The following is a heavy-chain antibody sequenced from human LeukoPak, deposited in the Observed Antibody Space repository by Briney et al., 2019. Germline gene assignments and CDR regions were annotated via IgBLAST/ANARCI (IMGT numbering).Heavy chain of an antibody. J-gene: IGHJ5*02. V-gene: IGHV1-18*01. CDR3: ARDRPYYYGSGKEFDP. D-gene: IGHD3-10*01. CDR1: GYTFTSYG. CDR2: ISAYNGNT. Sequence: ASVKVSCKASGYTFTSYGISWVRQAPGQGLEWMGWISAYNGNTNYAQKLQGRVTMTTDTSTSTAYMELRSLRSDDTAVYYCARDRPYYYGSGKEFDPWGQGTLVTVSS.